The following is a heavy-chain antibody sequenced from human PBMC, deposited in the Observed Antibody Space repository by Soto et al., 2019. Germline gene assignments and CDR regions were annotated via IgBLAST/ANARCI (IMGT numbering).Heavy chain of an antibody. V-gene: IGHV3-33*01. CDR2: IWYDGSNK. Sequence: PGGSLRLSCAASGFTFSSYGMHWVRQAPGKGLEWVAVIWYDGSNKYYADSVKGRFTISRDNSKNTLYLQMNSLRAEDTAVYYCARGRRDGYRDAFDIWGQGTMVTVSS. CDR3: ARGRRDGYRDAFDI. J-gene: IGHJ3*02. D-gene: IGHD5-12*01. CDR1: GFTFSSYG.